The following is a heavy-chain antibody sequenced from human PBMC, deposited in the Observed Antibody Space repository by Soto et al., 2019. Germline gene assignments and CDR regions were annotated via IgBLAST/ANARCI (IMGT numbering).Heavy chain of an antibody. V-gene: IGHV3-23*01. J-gene: IGHJ5*02. D-gene: IGHD2-15*01. Sequence: PGGSLRLSCAASGFTFSSYAMSWVRQAPGKGLEWVSAISGSGGSTYYADSVKGRFTISRDNSKNTLYLQMNSLRAEDTAVYYCAKDLRPFVVVVAATPRFDPWGQGTLVTVSS. CDR3: AKDLRPFVVVVAATPRFDP. CDR2: ISGSGGST. CDR1: GFTFSSYA.